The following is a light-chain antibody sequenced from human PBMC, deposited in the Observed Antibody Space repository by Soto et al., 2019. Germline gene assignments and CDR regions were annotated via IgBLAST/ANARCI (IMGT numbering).Light chain of an antibody. V-gene: IGKV3-15*01. Sequence: DIVMTQSPATLSVAPGERVTFSCRASQGVSRKLAWYQHKPGQAPRLLSSGASTGATGIPARFSDSGSGTEFTLTISSLQSEDCAIYYCQQYHTWPITFGGGTKVEIK. CDR2: GAS. CDR1: QGVSRK. CDR3: QQYHTWPIT. J-gene: IGKJ4*01.